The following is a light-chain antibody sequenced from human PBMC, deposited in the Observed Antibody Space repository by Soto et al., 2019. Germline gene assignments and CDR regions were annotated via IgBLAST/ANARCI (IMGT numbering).Light chain of an antibody. CDR3: QQSGSSPRVT. V-gene: IGKV3-20*01. J-gene: IGKJ4*01. Sequence: EIVLTQSPGTLSLSPGERATLSCRASQSVSSSYLAWYQQKPGQAPRLLIYGASSRATGIPDRFSGSGSGTDFTLTISRLEPEDFAVYYCQQSGSSPRVTFGGGTKVEIK. CDR1: QSVSSSY. CDR2: GAS.